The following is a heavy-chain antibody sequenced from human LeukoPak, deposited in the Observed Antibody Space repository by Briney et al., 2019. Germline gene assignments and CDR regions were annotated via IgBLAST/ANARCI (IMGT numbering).Heavy chain of an antibody. V-gene: IGHV1-18*01. J-gene: IGHJ2*01. CDR1: GYTFTSYG. D-gene: IGHD3-10*01. CDR3: ARDPYGTWYFDL. Sequence: ASVKVSCKASGYTFTSYGISWVRQAPGQGLEWMGWISAYNGNTNYAQKLQGRVTMTTDTSTSTAYMELSRLRSDDTAVYYCARDPYGTWYFDLWGRGTLVTVSS. CDR2: ISAYNGNT.